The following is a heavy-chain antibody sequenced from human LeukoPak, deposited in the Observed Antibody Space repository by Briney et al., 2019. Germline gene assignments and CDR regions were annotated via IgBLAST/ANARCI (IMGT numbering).Heavy chain of an antibody. CDR2: IYSDNT. V-gene: IGHV3-53*01. D-gene: IGHD4/OR15-4a*01. CDR3: ARRAGAYSHPYDY. J-gene: IGHJ4*02. CDR1: GFTFSSNS. Sequence: PGGSLRLSCTVSGFTFSSNSMSWVRQAPGKGLEWVSFIYSDNTHYSDSVKGRFTISRDNSKNTLYLQMNSRRAEDTAVYYCARRAGAYSHPYDYWGQGTLVTVSS.